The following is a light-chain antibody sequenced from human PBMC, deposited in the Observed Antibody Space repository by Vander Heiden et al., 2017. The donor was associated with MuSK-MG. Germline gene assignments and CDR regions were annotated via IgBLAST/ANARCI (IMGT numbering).Light chain of an antibody. CDR2: QDS. CDR1: KLGDKY. J-gene: IGLJ2*01. V-gene: IGLV3-1*01. CDR3: QAWDSSTAV. Sequence: SYELTQPPSVSVSPGQTASITCSGDKLGDKYACWYQQKPGQSPVLVIYQDSKRPSGIPVLFSGSNSGKTANLTIGGTQAVDEADYYCQAWDSSTAVFGGGTKLTVL.